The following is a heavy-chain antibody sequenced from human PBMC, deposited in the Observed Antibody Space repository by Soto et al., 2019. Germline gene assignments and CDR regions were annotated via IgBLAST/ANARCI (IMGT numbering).Heavy chain of an antibody. J-gene: IGHJ6*02. CDR1: GYTFINYG. D-gene: IGHD6-13*01. CDR2: ISAYNGDK. Sequence: VASVKVSCKASGYTFINYGVSCVRQSPGQGLEWMGWISAYNGDKKYAQNVQGRVTLTTDTSTSTAHMEMRTLRSDDTAAYYCARDGPHIPAVGDVWGQGTTVTVSS. CDR3: ARDGPHIPAVGDV. V-gene: IGHV1-18*01.